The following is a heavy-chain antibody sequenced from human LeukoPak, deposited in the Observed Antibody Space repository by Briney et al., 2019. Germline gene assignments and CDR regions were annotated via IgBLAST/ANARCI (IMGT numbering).Heavy chain of an antibody. D-gene: IGHD4-17*01. CDR1: GFTFTNAW. V-gene: IGHV3-11*01. J-gene: IGHJ6*03. CDR3: ATHHRARDYGDTSYYYYYYMDV. CDR2: ITSSGSTI. Sequence: GGSLRLSCAASGFTFTNAWMSWVRQAPGKGLEWVSYITSSGSTIYYADSVKGRFTISRHNAKNSLYLQMNSLRSEDTAVYYCATHHRARDYGDTSYYYYYYMDVWGKGTTVTISS.